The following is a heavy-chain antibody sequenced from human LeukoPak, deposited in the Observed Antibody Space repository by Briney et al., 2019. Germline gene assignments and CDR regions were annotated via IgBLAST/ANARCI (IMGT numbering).Heavy chain of an antibody. V-gene: IGHV1-69*13. CDR1: GGTFSSYA. Sequence: SVKVSCKASGGTFSSYAISWVRQAPGQGLEWMGGIIPIFGTANYAQKFQGRVTITADESTSTAYMELSSLRSEDAAVYYCARGGRDCSSTSCYDGFDYWGQGTLVTVSS. D-gene: IGHD2-2*01. J-gene: IGHJ4*02. CDR3: ARGGRDCSSTSCYDGFDY. CDR2: IIPIFGTA.